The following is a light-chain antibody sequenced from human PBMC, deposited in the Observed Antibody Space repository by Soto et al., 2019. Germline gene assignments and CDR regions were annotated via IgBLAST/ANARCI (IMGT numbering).Light chain of an antibody. J-gene: IGKJ2*01. V-gene: IGKV2-30*02. CDR2: KVS. Sequence: DVVMTQSPLSLPVTLGQPASVSCRSSRGLVHSDGHTYLTWFQQRPGQSPRRLIYKVSNRDSGVPDRFSGSGSGTDFTLRVSRVEAEDVGVYYCLQTAHWPYTVGQGTKLEIK. CDR3: LQTAHWPYT. CDR1: RGLVHSDGHTY.